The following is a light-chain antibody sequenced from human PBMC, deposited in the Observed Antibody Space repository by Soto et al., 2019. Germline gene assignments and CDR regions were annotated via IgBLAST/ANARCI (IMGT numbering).Light chain of an antibody. V-gene: IGKV3-20*01. J-gene: IGKJ3*01. Sequence: EIVLMQSPGTLSLSPGERATLSCRASQSVSSSYLAWYQQKPGQAPRLLIYGASSRATGIPDRFSGSGSGTDFTLTISGLEPEDFAVYYCQQYGSSLFTFGPGTKVDIK. CDR2: GAS. CDR3: QQYGSSLFT. CDR1: QSVSSSY.